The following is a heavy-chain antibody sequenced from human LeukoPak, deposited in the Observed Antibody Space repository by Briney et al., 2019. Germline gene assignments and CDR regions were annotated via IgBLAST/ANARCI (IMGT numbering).Heavy chain of an antibody. CDR3: AMMVRGVCHPDFDY. J-gene: IGHJ4*02. CDR1: GFTFSSYA. Sequence: GGSLRLSCAASGFTFSSYAMSWVRQAPGKGLEWVSAISGSGGSTYYADSVKGRFTISRDNSKNTLYLQMNSLRAEDTAVYYCAMMVRGVCHPDFDYWGQGTLVTVSS. CDR2: ISGSGGST. D-gene: IGHD3-10*01. V-gene: IGHV3-23*01.